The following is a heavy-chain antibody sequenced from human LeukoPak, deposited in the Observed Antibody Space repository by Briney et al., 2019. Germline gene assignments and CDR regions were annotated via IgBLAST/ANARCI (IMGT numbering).Heavy chain of an antibody. D-gene: IGHD6-19*01. CDR2: INPNSGGT. J-gene: IGHJ3*02. CDR1: GYTFTGYY. Sequence: ASLKVSCTASGYTFTGYYMHWVRQAPGQGLEWMGWINPNSGGTNYAQKFQGWVTMTRDTSISTAYMELSRLRSDDTAVYYCARVRSAVAGAYDAFDIWGQGTMVTVSS. CDR3: ARVRSAVAGAYDAFDI. V-gene: IGHV1-2*04.